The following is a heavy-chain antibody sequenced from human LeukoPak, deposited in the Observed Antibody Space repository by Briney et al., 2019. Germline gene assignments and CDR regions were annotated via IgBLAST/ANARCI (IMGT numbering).Heavy chain of an antibody. CDR2: INWNGGST. CDR1: GFTFDDYG. D-gene: IGHD3-16*02. V-gene: IGHV3-20*04. Sequence: GGSLRLSCAASGFTFDDYGMSWVRQAPGKGLDWVSGINWNGGSTGYADSVKGRFTISRDNAKNSLYLQMNSLRAEDTALYYCARGYPAEYFQHWGQGTLVTVSS. CDR3: ARGYPAEYFQH. J-gene: IGHJ1*01.